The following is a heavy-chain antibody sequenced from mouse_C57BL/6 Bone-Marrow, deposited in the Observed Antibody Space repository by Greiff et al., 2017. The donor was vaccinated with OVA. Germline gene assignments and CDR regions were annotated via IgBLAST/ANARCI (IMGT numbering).Heavy chain of an antibody. J-gene: IGHJ2*01. CDR1: GFTFSSYA. V-gene: IGHV5-4*01. CDR3: AREKAYWNYFDY. Sequence: EVKLEESGGGLVKPGGSLKLSCAASGFTFSSYAMSWVRQTPEKRLEWVATISDGGSYTYYPDNVKGRFTISRDNAKNNLYLQMSHLKSEDTAMYYCAREKAYWNYFDYWGQGTTLTVSS. CDR2: ISDGGSYT. D-gene: IGHD6-5*01.